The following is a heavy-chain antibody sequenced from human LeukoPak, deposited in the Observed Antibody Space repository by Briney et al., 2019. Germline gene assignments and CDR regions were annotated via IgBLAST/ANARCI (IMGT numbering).Heavy chain of an antibody. D-gene: IGHD1-14*01. CDR1: GFTFSSYW. V-gene: IGHV3-7*01. CDR2: MKQDGSEK. Sequence: PGGSLRLSCSASGFTFSSYWMSWVRQAPGKGLEWVANMKQDGSEKYYVDSVKGRFTISRDNAEKSLYLQMYSLRVEDTAVYYCARDDGMRTVDYWGQGTLVTVSS. J-gene: IGHJ4*02. CDR3: ARDDGMRTVDY.